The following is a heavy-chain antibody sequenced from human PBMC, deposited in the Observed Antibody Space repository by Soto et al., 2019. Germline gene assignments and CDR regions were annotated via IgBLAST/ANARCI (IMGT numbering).Heavy chain of an antibody. CDR2: IYYSGST. D-gene: IGHD5-18*01. V-gene: IGHV4-59*01. CDR3: ARLVGGIQLWPDY. J-gene: IGHJ4*02. Sequence: NPSETLSLTCTVSGGSISSYYWSWIRQPPGKGLEWIGYIYYSGSTNYNPSLKSRVTISVDTSKNQFSLKLSSVTAADTAVYYCARLVGGIQLWPDYWGQGTLVTVSS. CDR1: GGSISSYY.